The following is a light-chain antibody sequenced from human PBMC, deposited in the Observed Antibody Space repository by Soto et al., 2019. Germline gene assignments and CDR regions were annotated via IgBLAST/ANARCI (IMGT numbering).Light chain of an antibody. CDR2: GAS. Sequence: IVLTQSPATLSVSPGESVTLSCRASRSVSSNLAWYQQNPGQAPRLLIYGASTRAPGIPARFSASGSGTEFTLTISSLQSEDFAIYYCQQYNNWRTFGGGTKVDIK. CDR1: RSVSSN. J-gene: IGKJ4*01. V-gene: IGKV3-15*01. CDR3: QQYNNWRT.